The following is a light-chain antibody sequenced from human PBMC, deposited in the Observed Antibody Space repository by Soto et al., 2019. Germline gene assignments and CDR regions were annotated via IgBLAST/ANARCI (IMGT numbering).Light chain of an antibody. CDR1: PGISSN. J-gene: IGKJ4*01. CDR2: AAS. CDR3: QQFDNWPLT. V-gene: IGKV3-15*01. Sequence: EIVMTQSPATLSVSPGERATLSCRASPGISSNLAWYQQRPGQAPRLLSYAASTMATGIPARFSGSGSGTQFTLTISSLLSEDFAVYYCQQFDNWPLTFGGGTKVEI.